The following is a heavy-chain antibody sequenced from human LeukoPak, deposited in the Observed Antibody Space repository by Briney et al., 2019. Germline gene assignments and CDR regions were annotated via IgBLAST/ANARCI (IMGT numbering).Heavy chain of an antibody. D-gene: IGHD5-24*01. V-gene: IGHV3-23*01. Sequence: GGSLRLSCAASGFTFSSYAMSWVRQAPGKGLEWVSAISGSGGSTYYADSVKGRFTISRDNSKNTLYLQMNSPRAEDTAVYYCAKDKNGKMATIMVDYWGQGTLVTVSS. J-gene: IGHJ4*02. CDR3: AKDKNGKMATIMVDY. CDR2: ISGSGGST. CDR1: GFTFSSYA.